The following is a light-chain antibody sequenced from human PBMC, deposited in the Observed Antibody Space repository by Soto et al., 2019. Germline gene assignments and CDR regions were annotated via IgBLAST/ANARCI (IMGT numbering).Light chain of an antibody. V-gene: IGKV4-1*01. CDR3: QQYYTTPYT. CDR2: WAS. J-gene: IGKJ2*01. CDR1: QSLLYNSDNKNY. Sequence: DIVMTQSPDSLGVSLGERATINCNSSQSLLYNSDNKNYLAWYQQKPGQPPKLLIYWASTRESGVPDRFTGSGSGTDFTLTNTSLQAEDVAVYYCQQYYTTPYTFGPGTTLEIK.